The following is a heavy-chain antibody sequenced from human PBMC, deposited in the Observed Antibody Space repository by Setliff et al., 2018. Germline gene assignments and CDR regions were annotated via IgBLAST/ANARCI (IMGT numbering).Heavy chain of an antibody. CDR1: GGSFSNYY. CDR2: VSHSGST. V-gene: IGHV4-34*01. CDR3: ARDPGHRSGTWSLDY. J-gene: IGHJ4*02. Sequence: SETLSLTCAVYGGSFSNYYWSWIRQPPGKGLEWLGEVSHSGSTNYNPSLKSRVTISLDTSKNQFSLKLNSVTAADTAVYSCARDPGHRSGTWSLDYWGQGTLVTVSS.